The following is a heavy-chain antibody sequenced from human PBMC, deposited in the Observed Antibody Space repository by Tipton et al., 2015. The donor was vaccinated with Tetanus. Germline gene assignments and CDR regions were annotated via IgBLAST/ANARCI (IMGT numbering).Heavy chain of an antibody. D-gene: IGHD2-8*01. J-gene: IGHJ6*02. Sequence: QSGPEVKKPGASVKVSCKASGYTFTSYYMHWVRQAPGQGLEWMGIINPSGGSTSYAQKFQGRVTMTRDTSTSTVYMELSSLRSEDTSVYYCARDVGTYARGLYYYYGMDVWGQGTTVTVSS. CDR3: ARDVGTYARGLYYYYGMDV. CDR1: GYTFTSYY. CDR2: INPSGGST. V-gene: IGHV1-46*03.